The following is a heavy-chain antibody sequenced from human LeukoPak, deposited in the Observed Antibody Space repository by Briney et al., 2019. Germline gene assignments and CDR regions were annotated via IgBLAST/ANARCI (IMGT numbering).Heavy chain of an antibody. V-gene: IGHV4-61*01. J-gene: IGHJ3*01. Sequence: SETLSLTCTVPGGSVSSGSYYWSWIRQPPGKGLEWIGYIYYSGSTNYNPSLKSRVTISVDTSKNQFSLKLSSVTATDTAVYYCVRRLEVWGQGTMVTVSS. CDR1: GGSVSSGSYY. CDR2: IYYSGST. CDR3: VRRLEV.